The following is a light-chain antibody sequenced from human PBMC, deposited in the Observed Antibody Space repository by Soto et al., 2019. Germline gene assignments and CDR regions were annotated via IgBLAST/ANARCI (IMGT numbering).Light chain of an antibody. Sequence: EIVMMQSPATLSVSPGERATLSCRASQSVSSNLAWYQQKPGQPPRLLIYGASTRATGIPARFSGSGSGTEFTLTISSLQSEDFAVYYCQQYNNWPRTFGQGTKVEIK. CDR3: QQYNNWPRT. V-gene: IGKV3-15*01. CDR1: QSVSSN. CDR2: GAS. J-gene: IGKJ1*01.